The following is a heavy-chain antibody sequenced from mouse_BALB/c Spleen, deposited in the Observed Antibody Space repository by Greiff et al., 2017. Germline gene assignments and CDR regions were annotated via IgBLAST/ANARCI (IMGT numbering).Heavy chain of an antibody. D-gene: IGHD6-1*01. CDR2: ISYSGST. CDR1: GYSITSDYA. Sequence: EVKLQESGPGLVKPSQSLSLTCTVTGYSITSDYAWNWIRQFPGNKLEWMGYISYSGSTSYNPSLKSRISITRDTSKNQFFLQLNSVTTEDTATYYCARRQLAMDYWGQGTSVTVSS. V-gene: IGHV3-2*02. CDR3: ARRQLAMDY. J-gene: IGHJ4*01.